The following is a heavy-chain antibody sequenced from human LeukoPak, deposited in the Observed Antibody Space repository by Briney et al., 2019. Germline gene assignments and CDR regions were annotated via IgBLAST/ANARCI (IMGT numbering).Heavy chain of an antibody. D-gene: IGHD2-15*01. CDR3: AREGSGGSFFDV. CDR2: ISSSSSYI. J-gene: IGHJ6*04. Sequence: PGGSLRLSCAASGFTFSSYAMSWVRQAPGKGLEWVSSISSSSSYIYYADSVKGRFTISRDNAKNSLYLQMNSLRAEDTAVYYCAREGSGGSFFDVWGKGTTVTVSS. CDR1: GFTFSSYA. V-gene: IGHV3-21*01.